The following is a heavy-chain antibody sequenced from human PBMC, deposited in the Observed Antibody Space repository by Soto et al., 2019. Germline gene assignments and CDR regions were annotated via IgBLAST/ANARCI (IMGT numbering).Heavy chain of an antibody. D-gene: IGHD5-12*01. V-gene: IGHV3-21*01. CDR1: GFTFSSYS. Sequence: GGSLRLSCAASGFTFSSYSMNWVRQAPGKGLEWVSSISSSSSYIYYADSVKGRFTISRDNAKNSLYLQMNSLRAEDTAVYYCARVLPSGYEPYYFDYWGQGTLVTVSS. J-gene: IGHJ4*02. CDR3: ARVLPSGYEPYYFDY. CDR2: ISSSSSYI.